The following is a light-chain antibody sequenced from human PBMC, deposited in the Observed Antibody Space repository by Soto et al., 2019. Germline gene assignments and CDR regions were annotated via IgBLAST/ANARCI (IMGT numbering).Light chain of an antibody. Sequence: QSALTQPASVSGSPGQSITISCTGTSSDVGGYNYVSWYQQHPGKAPKLMIYDVFSRPSGVSNRFSGSKSGDTASLTVSGLQADDEADYYCSSYTSSSTVVFGGGTKLTVL. CDR2: DVF. V-gene: IGLV2-14*03. CDR1: SSDVGGYNY. J-gene: IGLJ2*01. CDR3: SSYTSSSTVV.